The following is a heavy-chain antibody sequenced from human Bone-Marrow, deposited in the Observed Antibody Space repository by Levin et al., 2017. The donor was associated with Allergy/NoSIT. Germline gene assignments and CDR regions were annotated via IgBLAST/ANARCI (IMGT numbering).Heavy chain of an antibody. CDR2: VYYGVNT. D-gene: IGHD2-15*01. CDR1: GGSFSIGGFY. J-gene: IGHJ5*02. V-gene: IGHV4-31*03. Sequence: NPSETLSLTCTVSGGSFSIGGFYWTWIRQQPGKGLEWIGYVYYGVNTYYNPSLKSRVTISEDTSKNQFSLKLTSVTAADTAVYYCARGVGGSWNWFDTWGQGILVTVSS. CDR3: ARGVGGSWNWFDT.